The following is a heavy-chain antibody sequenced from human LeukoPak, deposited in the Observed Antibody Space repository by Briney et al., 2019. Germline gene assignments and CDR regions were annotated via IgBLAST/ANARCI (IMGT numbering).Heavy chain of an antibody. Sequence: NPSETLSLTCAVYGGSFSGYYWSWIRQPPGKGLEWIGEINHSGSTNYNPSLKSRVTISVDTSKNQFSLKLSSVTAADTAVYYCARGRKHYDYVWGSYPSFDYWGQGTLVTVSS. CDR2: INHSGST. D-gene: IGHD3-16*02. J-gene: IGHJ4*02. CDR1: GGSFSGYY. CDR3: ARGRKHYDYVWGSYPSFDY. V-gene: IGHV4-34*01.